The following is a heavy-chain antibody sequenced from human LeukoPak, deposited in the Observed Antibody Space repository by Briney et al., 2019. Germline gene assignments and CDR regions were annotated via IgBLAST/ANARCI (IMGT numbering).Heavy chain of an antibody. V-gene: IGHV3-11*01. CDR1: GFTFSDYY. D-gene: IGHD6-6*01. Sequence: GGSLRLSCAASGFTFSDYYMSWIRQAPGKGLEWVSCISSSGSTIYYADSVKGRFTISRDNAKNSLYLQMNSLRAEDTAVYYCAREDSSSWALGAFDIWGQGTMVTVSS. CDR2: ISSSGSTI. J-gene: IGHJ3*02. CDR3: AREDSSSWALGAFDI.